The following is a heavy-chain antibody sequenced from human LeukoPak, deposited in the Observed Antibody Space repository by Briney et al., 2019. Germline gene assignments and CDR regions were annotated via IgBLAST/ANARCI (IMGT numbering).Heavy chain of an antibody. Sequence: SGTLSLTCAASGGSISSSNWWSWVRQPPGKGLEWIGEINHSGSTNYNPSLKSRVTISVDTSKNQFSLKLSSVTAADTAVYYCARARTRIRFLEWLPFFDYWGQGTLVTVSS. CDR3: ARARTRIRFLEWLPFFDY. V-gene: IGHV4-4*02. CDR2: INHSGST. J-gene: IGHJ4*02. CDR1: GGSISSSNW. D-gene: IGHD3-3*01.